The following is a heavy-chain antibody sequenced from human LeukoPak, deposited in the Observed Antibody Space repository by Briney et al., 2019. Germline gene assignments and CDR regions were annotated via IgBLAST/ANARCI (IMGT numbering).Heavy chain of an antibody. Sequence: TSVKVSCKASGFTFTNSAMHWVRQARGQRLEWIGWIVVGSANTNYAQKFQERVTITRDMSTSTAYMELSSLRSEDTAAYYCAADLQAAGDLDYWGQGTLVTVSS. V-gene: IGHV1-58*02. CDR2: IVVGSANT. D-gene: IGHD6-13*01. CDR3: AADLQAAGDLDY. CDR1: GFTFTNSA. J-gene: IGHJ4*02.